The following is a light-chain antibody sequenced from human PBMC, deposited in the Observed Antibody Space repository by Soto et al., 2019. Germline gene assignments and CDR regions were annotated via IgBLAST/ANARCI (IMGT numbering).Light chain of an antibody. J-gene: IGLJ2*01. Sequence: QSVLTQVASVSASPGQSITISCTGTSSDVGGHNYVSWYQQHPGKAPKLMIYNVDYRPSGVSNRFSGSKSGNTASLTISGLQADYEAYYYCSSYADSSTVVFGGGTKLTVL. CDR1: SSDVGGHNY. CDR3: SSYADSSTVV. CDR2: NVD. V-gene: IGLV2-14*03.